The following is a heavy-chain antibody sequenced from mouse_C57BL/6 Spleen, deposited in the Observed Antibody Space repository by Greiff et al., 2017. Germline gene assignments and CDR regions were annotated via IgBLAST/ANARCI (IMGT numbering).Heavy chain of an antibody. Sequence: LQQSGASVKISCKASGYAFSSYWMNWVKQRPGKGLEWIGQIYPGDGDTNYNGKFKGKATLTADKSSSTAYMQLSSLTSEDSAVYFCARGDFYYGKSYYAMDYWGQGTSVTVSS. CDR1: GYAFSSYW. CDR3: ARGDFYYGKSYYAMDY. CDR2: IYPGDGDT. D-gene: IGHD2-1*01. V-gene: IGHV1-80*01. J-gene: IGHJ4*01.